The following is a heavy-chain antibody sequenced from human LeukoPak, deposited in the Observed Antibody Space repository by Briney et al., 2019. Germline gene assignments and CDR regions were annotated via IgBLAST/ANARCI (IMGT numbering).Heavy chain of an antibody. Sequence: ASVKVSCKVSGYTLTELSMHWVRQAPGKGLEWVGGFDPEDGETIYAQEFQGRVTMTEDTSTDTAYMELSSLRAEDTAVYYCAELGITMIGGVWGKGTTVTISS. V-gene: IGHV1-24*01. CDR3: AELGITMIGGV. CDR2: FDPEDGET. J-gene: IGHJ6*04. CDR1: GYTLTELS. D-gene: IGHD3-10*02.